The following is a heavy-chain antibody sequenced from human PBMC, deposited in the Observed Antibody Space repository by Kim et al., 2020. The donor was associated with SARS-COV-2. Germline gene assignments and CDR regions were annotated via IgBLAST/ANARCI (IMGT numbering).Heavy chain of an antibody. V-gene: IGHV3-74*01. J-gene: IGHJ4*02. CDR3: VRNLGAAAY. Sequence: GWSLRLSCAASGFTFSSYWMHWVRQAPGQGLVWVSDIKTDGSYTNYADSVKGRFTISRDNAKSTLYLQMNSLRAEDTAVYYCVRNLGAAAYWGQGTLVTV. CDR1: GFTFSSYW. D-gene: IGHD2-15*01. CDR2: IKTDGSYT.